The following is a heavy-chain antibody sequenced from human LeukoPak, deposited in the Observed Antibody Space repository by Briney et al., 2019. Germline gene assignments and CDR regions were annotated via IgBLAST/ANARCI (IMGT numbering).Heavy chain of an antibody. V-gene: IGHV3-48*03. CDR1: GFDLNTYE. CDR3: ARGDPHADL. Sequence: GGSLRLSCAASGFDLNTYEMNWVPQAPGKGLEWSADITVVGDVKNYADSVKGRFTISRNNARTSLYLQMNSLRVEDTGVYYCARGDPHADLWGQGTLVPVSS. CDR2: ITVVGDVK. J-gene: IGHJ5*02.